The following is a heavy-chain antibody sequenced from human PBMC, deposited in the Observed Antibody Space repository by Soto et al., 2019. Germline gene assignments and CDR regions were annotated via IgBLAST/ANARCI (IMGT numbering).Heavy chain of an antibody. Sequence: SQTLSLTCAISWDSVSSNSAAWNWIRQSPSRGLEWLGRTYYRSKWYNDYAVSVKSRITINPDTSKNQFSLQLNSVTPEDTAVDYCARDWYCSGGSCRNYFDYWGQGTLVTVSS. CDR1: WDSVSSNSAA. J-gene: IGHJ4*02. D-gene: IGHD2-15*01. CDR2: TYYRSKWYN. V-gene: IGHV6-1*01. CDR3: ARDWYCSGGSCRNYFDY.